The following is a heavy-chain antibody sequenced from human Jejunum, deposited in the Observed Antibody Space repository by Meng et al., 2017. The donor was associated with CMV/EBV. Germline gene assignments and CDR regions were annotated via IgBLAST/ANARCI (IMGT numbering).Heavy chain of an antibody. CDR2: IKQDGSEK. Sequence: YWMSWVRQARRKGLEWGGNIKQDGSEKYYVDSVKGRFTISRDSAKNSLYLQMNSLRAEDTAVYYCARGFWDIVVVPASKSTWDYWGQGTLVTVSS. J-gene: IGHJ4*02. V-gene: IGHV3-7*01. D-gene: IGHD2-2*01. CDR3: ARGFWDIVVVPASKSTWDY. CDR1: YW.